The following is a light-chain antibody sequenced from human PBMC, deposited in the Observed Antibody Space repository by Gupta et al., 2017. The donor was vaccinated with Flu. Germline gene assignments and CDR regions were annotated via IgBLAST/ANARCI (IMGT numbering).Light chain of an antibody. CDR2: GAS. CDR3: QQYGSSPPYT. J-gene: IGKJ2*01. V-gene: IGKV3-20*01. Sequence: PGTLSLSPGERATLSCRASQSVSSSYLAWYQQKPGQAPRLLIYGASSRATGIPDRFSGSGSGTDFTLTISRLEPEDFAVYYCQQYGSSPPYTFGQGTKLEIK. CDR1: QSVSSSY.